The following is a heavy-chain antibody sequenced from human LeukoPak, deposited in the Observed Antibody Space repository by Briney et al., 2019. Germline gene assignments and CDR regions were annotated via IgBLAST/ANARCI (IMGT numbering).Heavy chain of an antibody. Sequence: GSSVKVSCKASGGTFSSYAISWVRQAPGQGLEWMGGIIPIFGTANYAQKFQGRVTITTDESTSTAYMELSSLRSEDTAVYYCARRYGSRSYYSNYFDYWGQGTLVTVSS. V-gene: IGHV1-69*05. D-gene: IGHD3-10*01. CDR3: ARRYGSRSYYSNYFDY. J-gene: IGHJ4*02. CDR2: IIPIFGTA. CDR1: GGTFSSYA.